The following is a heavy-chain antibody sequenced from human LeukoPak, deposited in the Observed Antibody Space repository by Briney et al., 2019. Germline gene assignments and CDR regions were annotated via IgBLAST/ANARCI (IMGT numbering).Heavy chain of an antibody. Sequence: GESLKISCRGSEYSFTSYWIGWVRQMPGKGLEWMGSIYPGDSDTRYSPSFQDQVTISADKSISTAYLQWSSLKASDTAMYYCARFSVGWFDPWGQGTLVTVSS. CDR2: IYPGDSDT. J-gene: IGHJ5*02. CDR1: EYSFTSYW. V-gene: IGHV5-51*01. D-gene: IGHD3-3*01. CDR3: ARFSVGWFDP.